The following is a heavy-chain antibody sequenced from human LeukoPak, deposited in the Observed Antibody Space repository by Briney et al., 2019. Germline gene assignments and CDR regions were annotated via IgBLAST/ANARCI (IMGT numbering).Heavy chain of an antibody. V-gene: IGHV4-59*01. D-gene: IGHD2-21*02. J-gene: IGHJ4*02. CDR2: SYYSGST. CDR1: GGSITSYY. CDR3: ARGVTAIQILDY. Sequence: PSERLSLTCSVSGGSITSYYWSWIRQPPGKGLEWIGYSYYSGSTNSNPSLKSRVTISVDASKNQFSLKLSSVTAADTAVYYCARGVTAIQILDYWGQGTLVSAS.